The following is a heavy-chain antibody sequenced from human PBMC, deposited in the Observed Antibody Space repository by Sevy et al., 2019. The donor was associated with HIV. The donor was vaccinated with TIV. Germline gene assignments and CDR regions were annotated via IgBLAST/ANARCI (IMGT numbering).Heavy chain of an antibody. CDR2: IYPGDSDT. CDR1: GYSFTSYW. V-gene: IGHV5-51*06. Sequence: GESLKISCKCSGYSFTSYWIVWVRQMPGRGLEWMGIIYPGDSDTIYSPSFKGQVTISVDKSSSTAYLQWSRLKASDTAIYYCAKGARGTLPAYYYYGMDVWGQGITVTVSS. J-gene: IGHJ6*02. CDR3: AKGARGTLPAYYYYGMDV.